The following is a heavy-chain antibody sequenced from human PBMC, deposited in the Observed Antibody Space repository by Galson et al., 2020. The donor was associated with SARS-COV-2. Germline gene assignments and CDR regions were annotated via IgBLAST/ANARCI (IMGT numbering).Heavy chain of an antibody. CDR1: GDSVSSNSAA. V-gene: IGHV6-1*01. CDR3: AGRVAGAGSLHI. Sequence: SQTLSLTCAISGDSVSSNSAAWNWITHSPSRGLEWLGRTYYRSQWSTDYAVSVKSRITINPDTSKNQFSLQLNSVTPEDTAIYYCAGRVAGAGSLHIWGQGTMVIVSS. J-gene: IGHJ3*02. CDR2: TYYRSQWST. D-gene: IGHD6-13*01.